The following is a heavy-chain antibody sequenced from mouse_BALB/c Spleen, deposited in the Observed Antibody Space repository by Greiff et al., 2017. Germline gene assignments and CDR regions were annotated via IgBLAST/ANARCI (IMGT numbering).Heavy chain of an antibody. Sequence: EVHLVESGGGLVKPGGSLKLSCAASGFTFSSYAMSWVRQTPEKRLEWVATISSGGSYTYYPDSVKGRFTISRDNAKNTLYLQMSSLRSEDTAMYYCARQLLRPHWYFDVWGAGTTVTVSS. CDR3: ARQLLRPHWYFDV. D-gene: IGHD1-2*01. CDR2: ISSGGSYT. CDR1: GFTFSSYA. J-gene: IGHJ1*01. V-gene: IGHV5-9-3*01.